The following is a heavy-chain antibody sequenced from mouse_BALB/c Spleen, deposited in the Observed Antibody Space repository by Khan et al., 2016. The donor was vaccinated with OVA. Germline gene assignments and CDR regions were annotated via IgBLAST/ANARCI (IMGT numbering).Heavy chain of an antibody. Sequence: EVALVESGGGLVQPGGSRKLSCAASGFTFSDYGMAWIRQGPGKGPEWITFISSLAYNFYYADTVTGRFTLSRETAKNTLYLEMNSMRSEDTAMYDCARGGTGGFAYWGQGTLVTVSA. CDR1: GFTFSDYG. V-gene: IGHV5-15*02. J-gene: IGHJ3*01. D-gene: IGHD3-1*01. CDR3: ARGGTGGFAY. CDR2: ISSLAYNF.